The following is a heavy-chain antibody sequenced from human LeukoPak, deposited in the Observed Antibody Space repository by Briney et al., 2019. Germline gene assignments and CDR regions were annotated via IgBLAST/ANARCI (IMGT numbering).Heavy chain of an antibody. CDR2: IYYSGST. D-gene: IGHD6-19*01. CDR1: GGSISSYY. Sequence: SETLSLTCTVSGGSISSYYWSWIRQPPGKGLEWIGYIYYSGSTNYNPSLKSRVTISVDTSKNQFSLKLSSVTAADTAVYYCARDRNGWTPSFDYWGQGTLVTVSS. CDR3: ARDRNGWTPSFDY. J-gene: IGHJ4*02. V-gene: IGHV4-59*01.